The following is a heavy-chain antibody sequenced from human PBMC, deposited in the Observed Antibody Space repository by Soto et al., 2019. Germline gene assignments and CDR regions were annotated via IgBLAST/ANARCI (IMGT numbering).Heavy chain of an antibody. CDR3: ARFSEYYYDSSGSLPYFDY. CDR2: IIPIFGTA. D-gene: IGHD3-22*01. V-gene: IGHV1-69*13. Sequence: SVKVSCTASGGTFSSYAISWVRQAPGQGLEWMGGIIPIFGTANYAQKFQGRVTITADESTSTAYMELSSLRSEDTAVYYCARFSEYYYDSSGSLPYFDYWGQGTLVTVSS. CDR1: GGTFSSYA. J-gene: IGHJ4*02.